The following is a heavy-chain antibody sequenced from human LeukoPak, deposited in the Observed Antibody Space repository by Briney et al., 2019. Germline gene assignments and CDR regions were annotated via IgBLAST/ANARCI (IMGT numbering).Heavy chain of an antibody. Sequence: GASVKVSCKASGFTFTSSAMQWVRQARGQRLAWIGWIVVGSGNTNYAQKFQERVTITRDMSTSTAYMELSSLRSEDTAVYYCAVPSRSPVYYYMDVWGKGTTVTVSS. V-gene: IGHV1-58*02. CDR3: AVPSRSPVYYYMDV. D-gene: IGHD6-6*01. CDR2: IVVGSGNT. CDR1: GFTFTSSA. J-gene: IGHJ6*03.